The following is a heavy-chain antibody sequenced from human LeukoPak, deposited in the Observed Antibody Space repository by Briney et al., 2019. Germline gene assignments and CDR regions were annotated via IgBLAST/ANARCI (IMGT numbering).Heavy chain of an antibody. CDR1: GGSFSGYY. CDR3: ARGGPTYYDFWSGPNGYYYYMDV. D-gene: IGHD3-3*01. Sequence: SETLSLTCAVYGGSFSGYYWSWIRQPPGKGLEWIGEMNHSGSTNYNPSLKRRVTISVDKSKKQLSLKMRSLAAADTAVYYCARGGPTYYDFWSGPNGYYYYMDVWGKGTTVTVSS. CDR2: MNHSGST. V-gene: IGHV4-34*01. J-gene: IGHJ6*03.